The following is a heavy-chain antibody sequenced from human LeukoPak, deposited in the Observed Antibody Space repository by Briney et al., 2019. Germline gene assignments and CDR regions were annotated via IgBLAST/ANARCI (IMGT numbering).Heavy chain of an antibody. D-gene: IGHD3-3*01. Sequence: ASVKVSCKVSGYTLTELSMHWVRQAPGKGLEWMGGFDPEDGETIYAQKFQGRVTMTRDTSTSTVYMELSSLRSEDTAVYYCARDYYDFWSGYFTGTNPWYYFDYWGQGTLVTVSS. V-gene: IGHV1-24*01. CDR2: FDPEDGET. CDR3: ARDYYDFWSGYFTGTNPWYYFDY. J-gene: IGHJ4*02. CDR1: GYTLTELS.